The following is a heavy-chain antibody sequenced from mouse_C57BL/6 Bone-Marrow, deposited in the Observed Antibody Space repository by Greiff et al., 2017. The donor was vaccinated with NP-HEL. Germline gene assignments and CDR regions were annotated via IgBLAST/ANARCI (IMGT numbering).Heavy chain of an antibody. V-gene: IGHV14-4*01. CDR3: TTDGYYPYYAMDY. Sequence: EVQLQQSGAELVRPGASVKLSCTASGFNIKDDYMHWVKQRPEQGLEWIGWIDPENGDTEYASKFQGKATITADTSSNTAHLQLSSLTSEDTAVYYCTTDGYYPYYAMDYWGQGTSVTVSS. J-gene: IGHJ4*01. D-gene: IGHD2-3*01. CDR2: IDPENGDT. CDR1: GFNIKDDY.